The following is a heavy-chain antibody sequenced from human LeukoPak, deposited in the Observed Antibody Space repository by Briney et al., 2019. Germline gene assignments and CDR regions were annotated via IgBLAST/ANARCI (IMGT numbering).Heavy chain of an antibody. CDR1: GYTFTSYG. CDR2: INPNSGGT. V-gene: IGHV1-2*02. J-gene: IGHJ4*02. Sequence: ASVKVSCTASGYTFTSYGISWVRQAPGQGLVWMGWINPNSGGTNYAQKFQGRVTMTRDTSISTAYMELSRLRSDDTAVYYCARLLRVVRGVIRDFDYWGQGTLVTVSS. D-gene: IGHD3-10*01. CDR3: ARLLRVVRGVIRDFDY.